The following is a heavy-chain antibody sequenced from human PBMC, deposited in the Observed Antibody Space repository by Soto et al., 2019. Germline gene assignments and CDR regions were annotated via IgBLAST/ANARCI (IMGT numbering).Heavy chain of an antibody. Sequence: SETLSLTCTVSGGSISSYYWSWIRQPPGKGLEWIGYIYYSGSTNYNPSLKSRVTISVDTSKNQFSLKLSSVTAADTAVYYCASYPDYGDYGLFDYWGQGTLVTVSS. D-gene: IGHD4-17*01. CDR1: GGSISSYY. J-gene: IGHJ4*02. CDR2: IYYSGST. V-gene: IGHV4-59*01. CDR3: ASYPDYGDYGLFDY.